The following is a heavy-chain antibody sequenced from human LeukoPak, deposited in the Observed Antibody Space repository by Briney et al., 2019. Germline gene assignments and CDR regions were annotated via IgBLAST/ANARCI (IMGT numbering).Heavy chain of an antibody. CDR2: IRSDGSIT. V-gene: IGHV3-74*01. J-gene: IGHJ4*02. D-gene: IGHD1-26*01. Sequence: QPGRSLRLSCAASGFTFSGYWMHWVRQAPGKGLAWVSVIRSDGSITTYADSVKGRFTISRDTAKNTLYLQMNSLRAEDTAVYYCARDGRSGNFDKWGQGTLVSVSS. CDR1: GFTFSGYW. CDR3: ARDGRSGNFDK.